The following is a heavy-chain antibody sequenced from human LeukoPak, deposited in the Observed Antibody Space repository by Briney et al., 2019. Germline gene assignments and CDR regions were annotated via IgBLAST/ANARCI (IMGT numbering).Heavy chain of an antibody. Sequence: GGSLRLSCEGSGFRFSGYWMHWVRQAPGKGLVWVSRIQGDERSASYGDSVRGRFTISKDNAKNILYLQMDSLRVEDTAVYYCVRGHTGTIFGVVPVNPLGYWGQGTLVAVSS. J-gene: IGHJ4*02. V-gene: IGHV3-74*01. CDR2: IQGDERSA. D-gene: IGHD3-3*01. CDR1: GFRFSGYW. CDR3: VRGHTGTIFGVVPVNPLGY.